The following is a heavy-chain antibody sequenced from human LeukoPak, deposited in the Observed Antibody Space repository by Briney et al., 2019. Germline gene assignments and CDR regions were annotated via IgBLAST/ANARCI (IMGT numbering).Heavy chain of an antibody. CDR3: ARVASAVYSDY. J-gene: IGHJ4*02. CDR1: GYTFTGYY. Sequence: ASVKVSCKASGYTFTGYYIHWVRQAPAQGLEWMGWINPDSGGTNYAQNFQGRVTMTRDTSISTAYMESNRLRSDDTAVYYCARVASAVYSDYWGQGTLVTVSS. V-gene: IGHV1-2*02. CDR2: INPDSGGT.